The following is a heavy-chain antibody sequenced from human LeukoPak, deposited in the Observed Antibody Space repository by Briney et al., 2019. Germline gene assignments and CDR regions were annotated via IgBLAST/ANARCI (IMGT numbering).Heavy chain of an antibody. D-gene: IGHD3-22*01. CDR2: INHSGST. CDR1: GGSFSGYY. V-gene: IGHV4-34*01. CDR3: ARHYYYDPFDY. Sequence: SETLSLTCAVYGGSFSGYYWSWIRQPPGKGLEWIGEINHSGSTNYNPSLKSRVTISVDTSKNQFSLKLSSVTAADTAVYYCARHYYYDPFDYWGQGTLVTVSS. J-gene: IGHJ4*02.